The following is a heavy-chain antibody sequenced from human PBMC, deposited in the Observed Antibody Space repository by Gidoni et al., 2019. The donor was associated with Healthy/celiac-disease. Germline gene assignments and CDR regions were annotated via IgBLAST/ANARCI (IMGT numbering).Heavy chain of an antibody. D-gene: IGHD3-10*01. V-gene: IGHV1-3*01. CDR2: INAGNGNT. J-gene: IGHJ4*02. Sequence: QVQLVQSGAEVKNPGASVKGSCKASGYTFTSYAMHWVRQAPGQRLEWMRWINAGNGNTKYAQKFQGRVTITRDTSASTAYMELSSLRAEDTAVYYCARSYGSGSYYPFDYWGQGTLVTVSS. CDR3: ARSYGSGSYYPFDY. CDR1: GYTFTSYA.